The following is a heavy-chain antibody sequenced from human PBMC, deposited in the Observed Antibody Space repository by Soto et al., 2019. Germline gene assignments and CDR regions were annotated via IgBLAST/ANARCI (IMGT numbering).Heavy chain of an antibody. V-gene: IGHV3-23*01. CDR1: GFTFSSYA. Sequence: GGSLRLSCAASGFTFSSYAMSWVRQAPGKGLEWVSAISGSGGSTYYADSVKGRFTISRDNSKNTLYLQMNSLRAEDTAVYYCAKDTNAWLVTPTFDYWGQGTLVTVSS. D-gene: IGHD6-19*01. CDR3: AKDTNAWLVTPTFDY. CDR2: ISGSGGST. J-gene: IGHJ4*02.